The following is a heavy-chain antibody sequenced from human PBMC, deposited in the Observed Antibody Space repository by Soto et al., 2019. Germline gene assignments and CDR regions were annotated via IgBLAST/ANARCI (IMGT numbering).Heavy chain of an antibody. CDR2: IKSGGNT. J-gene: IGHJ6*02. Sequence: EVQLVESGGGLVQPGGSLRLSCAASGFTVSTDWMYWVRQAPGKGLEWVSVIKSGGNTNYADSVEGRFTISRDNSENTVYLQMNSLRGEDTAVYYCVRENYYYGMDVWGQGTRVTVSS. CDR1: GFTVSTDW. V-gene: IGHV3-66*01. CDR3: VRENYYYGMDV.